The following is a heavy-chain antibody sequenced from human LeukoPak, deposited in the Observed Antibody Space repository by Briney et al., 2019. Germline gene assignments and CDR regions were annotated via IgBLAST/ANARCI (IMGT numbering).Heavy chain of an antibody. Sequence: SETLFLTCTVSNGSMSSGSYYWGWIRHSPGKGLEWIGSIYYSGSTYYNPSLKSRVTISVDTSKNQFSLKLSSVTAADTAVYYCAREVGDYGDSGDNWFDPWGQGTLVTVSS. D-gene: IGHD4-17*01. CDR1: NGSMSSGSYY. CDR3: AREVGDYGDSGDNWFDP. CDR2: IYYSGST. V-gene: IGHV4-39*07. J-gene: IGHJ5*02.